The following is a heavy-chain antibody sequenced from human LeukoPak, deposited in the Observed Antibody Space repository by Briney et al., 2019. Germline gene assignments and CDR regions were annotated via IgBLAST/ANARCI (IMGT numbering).Heavy chain of an antibody. CDR3: ARGELENYYYYMDV. J-gene: IGHJ6*03. V-gene: IGHV1-69*05. CDR1: GYTFTSYY. D-gene: IGHD3-10*01. CDR2: IIPIFGTA. Sequence: GASVKVSCKASGYTFTSYYMHWVRQAPGQGLEWMGGIIPIFGTANYAQKFQGRVTITTDESTSTAYMELSSLRSEDTAVYYCARGELENYYYYMDVWGKGTTVTVSS.